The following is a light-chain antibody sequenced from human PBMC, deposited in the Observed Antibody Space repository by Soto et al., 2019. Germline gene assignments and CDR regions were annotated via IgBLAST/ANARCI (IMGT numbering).Light chain of an antibody. Sequence: QSVLTQPPSVSGAPGQRVTISCTGSSSNIGAGYDVPWYQQLPGTAPKRLIYGNSNRPSGVPDRFSGSKSGTSASLAITGRQAEDEADYYCQSYDSSLRVVFGGGTKLTVL. CDR2: GNS. CDR3: QSYDSSLRVV. V-gene: IGLV1-40*01. J-gene: IGLJ2*01. CDR1: SSNIGAGYD.